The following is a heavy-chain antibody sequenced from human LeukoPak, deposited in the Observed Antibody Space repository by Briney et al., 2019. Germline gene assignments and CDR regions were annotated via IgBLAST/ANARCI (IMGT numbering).Heavy chain of an antibody. V-gene: IGHV3-48*04. CDR2: ISSSSSTI. Sequence: GGSLRLSCAASGFTFSSYSMNWVRQAPGKGLEWVSYISSSSSTIYYADSVKGRFTISRDNAKNSLYLQMNSLRAEDTAVYYCARGVLPTIGYWGQGTLVTVSS. D-gene: IGHD2-15*01. J-gene: IGHJ4*02. CDR1: GFTFSSYS. CDR3: ARGVLPTIGY.